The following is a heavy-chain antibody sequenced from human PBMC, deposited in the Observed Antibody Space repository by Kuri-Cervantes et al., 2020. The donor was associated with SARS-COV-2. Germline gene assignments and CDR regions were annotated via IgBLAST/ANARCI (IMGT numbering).Heavy chain of an antibody. CDR2: IRSKANSYAT. CDR3: ARASGVGATLDHYYYYYMDV. V-gene: IGHV3-73*01. Sequence: ETLSLTCAASGFTFSGSAMHWVRQASGKGLEWVGRIRSKANSYATAYAASVKGRFTISRDDSKNTAYLQMNSLKTEDTAVYYCARASGVGATLDHYYYYYMDVWGKGTTVTVSS. CDR1: GFTFSGSA. D-gene: IGHD1-26*01. J-gene: IGHJ6*03.